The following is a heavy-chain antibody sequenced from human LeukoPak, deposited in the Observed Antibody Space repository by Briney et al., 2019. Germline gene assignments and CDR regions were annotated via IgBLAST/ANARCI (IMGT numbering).Heavy chain of an antibody. CDR1: GFTVSINY. D-gene: IGHD3-22*01. V-gene: IGHV3-53*01. CDR3: ARLQSSGYYLKSGAFDI. Sequence: PGGSLRLSCAPSGFTVSINYMSWVRQAPGKGLEWVSVIYSGGSTYYADSVKGRFTISRDNSKNTLYLQMNSLRAEDTAVYYCARLQSSGYYLKSGAFDIWGQGTMVTVSS. J-gene: IGHJ3*02. CDR2: IYSGGST.